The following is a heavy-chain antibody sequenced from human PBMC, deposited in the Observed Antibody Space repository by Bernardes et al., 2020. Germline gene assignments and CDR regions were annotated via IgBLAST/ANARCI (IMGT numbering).Heavy chain of an antibody. CDR3: AKGRSDGSCYSWAAY. CDR1: GFTFSSYS. D-gene: IGHD2-15*01. V-gene: IGHV3-23*01. CDR2: ISCSDDTT. Sequence: GGSLRLSCAASGFTFSSYSMSWVRQAPGKGLEWVSTISCSDDTTYYADSVKGRFTISRDNSKNTLYLQMNSLKAEDTAIYHCAKGRSDGSCYSWAAYWGQGALVTVSS. J-gene: IGHJ4*02.